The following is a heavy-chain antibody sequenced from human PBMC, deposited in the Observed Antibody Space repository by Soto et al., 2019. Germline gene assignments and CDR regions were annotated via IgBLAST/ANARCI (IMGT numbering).Heavy chain of an antibody. CDR1: GFTFSSYG. V-gene: IGHV3-30*18. CDR3: AKDRYLYYDCGSGLTPHYGMDV. CDR2: ISYDGSNK. Sequence: GGSLRLSCAASGFTFSSYGMHWVRQAPGKGLEWVAVISYDGSNKYYADSVKGRFTISRDNSKNTLYLQMNSLRAEDTAVYYCAKDRYLYYDCGSGLTPHYGMDVWGQGTTVTVSS. J-gene: IGHJ6*02. D-gene: IGHD3-3*01.